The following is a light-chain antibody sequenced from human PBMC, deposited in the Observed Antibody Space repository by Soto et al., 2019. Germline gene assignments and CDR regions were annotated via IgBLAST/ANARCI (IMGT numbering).Light chain of an antibody. Sequence: AIRMTQSPSSLSASTGDRITITCRASQDISNYLVWYQQIPGKAPKVLIHAASTLQGGVSSRFSGSGSGTDFNLTINGLQSDDFATYYCQHYYRYPWTFGQGTKV. J-gene: IGKJ1*01. V-gene: IGKV1-8*01. CDR3: QHYYRYPWT. CDR1: QDISNY. CDR2: AAS.